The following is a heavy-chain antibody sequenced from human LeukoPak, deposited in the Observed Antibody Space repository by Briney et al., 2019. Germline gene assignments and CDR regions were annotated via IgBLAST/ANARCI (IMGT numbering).Heavy chain of an antibody. CDR2: ISGSGGST. CDR3: AKTSRDGYNKYYFDY. V-gene: IGHV3-23*01. CDR1: GFTFSSYA. D-gene: IGHD5-24*01. Sequence: GGSLRLSCAASGFTFSSYAMSWVRQAPGKGLEWVSAISGSGGSTYYADSVKGRFTISRDNSKNTLYLQVNSLRAEDTAVYYCAKTSRDGYNKYYFDYWGQGTLVTVSS. J-gene: IGHJ4*02.